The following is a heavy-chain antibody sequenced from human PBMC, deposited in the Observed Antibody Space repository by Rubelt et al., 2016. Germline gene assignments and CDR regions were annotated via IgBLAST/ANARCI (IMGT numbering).Heavy chain of an antibody. D-gene: IGHD5-18*01. J-gene: IGHJ4*02. CDR2: INHSGST. V-gene: IGHV4-34*01. CDR1: GGSFSGYY. CDR3: ARGTNSYGYLDY. Sequence: QVQLQQWGAGLLKPSATLSLTCAVYGGSFSGYYWSWIRQPPGKGLEWIGEINHSGSTNYNPSLKSRVTISVDTSKNQFSLKLSSVTAADTAVYYCARGTNSYGYLDYWGQGTLVTASS.